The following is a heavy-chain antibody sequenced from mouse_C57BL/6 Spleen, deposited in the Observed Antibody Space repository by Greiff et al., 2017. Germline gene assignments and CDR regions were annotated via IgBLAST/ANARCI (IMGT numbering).Heavy chain of an antibody. Sequence: VQLQQPGAELVMPGASVKISCKASGYSFTGYYMNWVKQSPEKSLEWIGEINPSTGGTTYNQKFKAKATLTVDKSSSTAYMQLKSLTSEDSAVYYCARAAGYFDYWGQGTTLTVSS. J-gene: IGHJ2*01. CDR3: ARAAGYFDY. V-gene: IGHV1-42*01. CDR1: GYSFTGYY. CDR2: INPSTGGT.